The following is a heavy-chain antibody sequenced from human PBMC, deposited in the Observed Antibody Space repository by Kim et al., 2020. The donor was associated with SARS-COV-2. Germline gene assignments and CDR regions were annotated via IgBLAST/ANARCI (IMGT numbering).Heavy chain of an antibody. CDR2: FYSGGDT. V-gene: IGHV3-66*01. D-gene: IGHD6-19*01. CDR1: GFTVSSNY. Sequence: GGSLRLSCAASGFTVSSNYMYWVRQAPGKGLEWVSAFYSGGDTYYADSVKGRFSMSRDSSKNTLYLHMKSLRAEDTAVYYCARAPNGWYFHSWGQGTLVTVSS. J-gene: IGHJ5*02. CDR3: ARAPNGWYFHS.